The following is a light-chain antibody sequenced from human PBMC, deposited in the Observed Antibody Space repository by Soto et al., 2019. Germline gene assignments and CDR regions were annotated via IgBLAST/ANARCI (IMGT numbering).Light chain of an antibody. Sequence: QSALTQPPSASGSPGQSITISCTGTSSDVGAYNYVSWYQQLPGKAPKLIIHEVNKRPSGVPDRFSGSKSGNTASLTVTGLLAEDEADYYCSSYAGSNILIFGEGTKLTVL. CDR2: EVN. J-gene: IGLJ2*01. V-gene: IGLV2-8*01. CDR1: SSDVGAYNY. CDR3: SSYAGSNILI.